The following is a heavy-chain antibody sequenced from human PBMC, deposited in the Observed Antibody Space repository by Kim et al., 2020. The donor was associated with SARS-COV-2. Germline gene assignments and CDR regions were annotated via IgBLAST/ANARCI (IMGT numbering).Heavy chain of an antibody. Sequence: GGSLRLSCGASGFTFNNYAMHWVRQAPGKGLEWVAVISYEGSINYYADSLKGRFTFSRDSSQNTLYLQMTSLGPEDTAVYYCANPSAFFWFGEGMNAFD. CDR3: ANPSAFFWFGEGMNAFD. CDR2: ISYEGSIN. V-gene: IGHV3-30*18. J-gene: IGHJ3*01. CDR1: GFTFNNYA. D-gene: IGHD3-10*01.